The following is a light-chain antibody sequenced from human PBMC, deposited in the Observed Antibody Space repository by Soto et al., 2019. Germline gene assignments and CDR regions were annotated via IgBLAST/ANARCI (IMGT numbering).Light chain of an antibody. Sequence: EMVLTQSPATLSLSPGERATLSCRASQSVSSYLAWYQQKPGQAPRLLIYDASNRATGIPARFSGSGSGTDFTLTISSLEPEDFAVYYCQQRSNWPLALGGGTKVDSK. V-gene: IGKV3-11*01. CDR3: QQRSNWPLA. CDR1: QSVSSY. CDR2: DAS. J-gene: IGKJ4*01.